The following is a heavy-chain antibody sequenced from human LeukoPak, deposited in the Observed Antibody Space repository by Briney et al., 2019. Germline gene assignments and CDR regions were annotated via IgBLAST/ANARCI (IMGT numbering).Heavy chain of an antibody. CDR1: GYSFTSYW. V-gene: IGHV5-51*01. Sequence: GESLKISCKGSGYSFTSYWIGWVRQMPGKGVEWMGIIYPGDSDTRYSPSFQGQVTISADKSIGTAYLQWSCLKASDTAMYCCAREGPIEYSSSYDYWGQGTLVTVSS. J-gene: IGHJ4*02. D-gene: IGHD6-6*01. CDR2: IYPGDSDT. CDR3: AREGPIEYSSSYDY.